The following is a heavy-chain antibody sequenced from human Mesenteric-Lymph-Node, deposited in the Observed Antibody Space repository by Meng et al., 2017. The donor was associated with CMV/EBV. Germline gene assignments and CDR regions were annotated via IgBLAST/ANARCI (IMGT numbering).Heavy chain of an antibody. V-gene: IGHV3-48*03. CDR2: INGGGSSI. CDR1: GFDFSIFE. CDR3: TRFAGYYYLYGLDV. J-gene: IGHJ6*02. Sequence: GESLKISCVASGFDFSIFEMNWVRQAPGKGLEWLSYINGGGSSIYYADSVKGRFTISRGNTENSLYLQMDSLRVEDTAVYYCTRFAGYYYLYGLDVWGQGTTVTVSS. D-gene: IGHD1-14*01.